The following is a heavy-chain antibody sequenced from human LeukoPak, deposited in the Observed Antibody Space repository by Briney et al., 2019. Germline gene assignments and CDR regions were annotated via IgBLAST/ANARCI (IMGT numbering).Heavy chain of an antibody. Sequence: GGSLRLSCAASGFTFSSYGMHWVRQAPGKGLEWVAFIRYDGSNKYYADSVKGRFTISRDNAKNSLYLQMNSLRAEDTAVYYCARDLLTDSSGYYYWGQGTLVTVSS. J-gene: IGHJ4*02. V-gene: IGHV3-30*02. D-gene: IGHD3-22*01. CDR3: ARDLLTDSSGYYY. CDR1: GFTFSSYG. CDR2: IRYDGSNK.